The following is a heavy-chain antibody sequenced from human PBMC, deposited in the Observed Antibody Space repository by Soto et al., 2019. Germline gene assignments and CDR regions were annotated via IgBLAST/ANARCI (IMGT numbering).Heavy chain of an antibody. D-gene: IGHD1-26*01. V-gene: IGHV3-23*01. CDR2: ISGSGGST. Sequence: AGGSLRLSCAASGFTFSSYAMSWVRQAPGKGLEWVSAISGSGGSTYYADSVKGRFTISRDNSKNTLYLQMNSLRAEDTAVYYCAKVMVGATDYFDYWGQGTLVTVSS. CDR3: AKVMVGATDYFDY. CDR1: GFTFSSYA. J-gene: IGHJ4*02.